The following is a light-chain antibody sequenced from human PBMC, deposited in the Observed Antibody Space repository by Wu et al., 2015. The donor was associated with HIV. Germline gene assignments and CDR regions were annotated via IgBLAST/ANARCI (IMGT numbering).Light chain of an antibody. J-gene: IGKJ1*01. CDR2: GAS. CDR3: QQYGSSPGT. Sequence: EIVLTQSPGTLSLSPGERATLSCRASQSVSSSYLAWYQQKPGQAPRLLIYGASSRATGIPDRFSGSGSGTDFTLTISRLEPEDFAVYYCQQYGSSPGTFGQGDQGWKSN. V-gene: IGKV3-20*01. CDR1: QSVSSSY.